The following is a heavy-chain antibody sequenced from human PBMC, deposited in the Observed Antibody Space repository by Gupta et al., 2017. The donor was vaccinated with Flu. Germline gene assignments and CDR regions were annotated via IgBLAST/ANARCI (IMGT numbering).Heavy chain of an antibody. Sequence: QLQLQESGPGRVTPSETLSLSCSVSAGAITSHTHHWGWIRRPPGKGLEWIGSVYYSGNIYYSPSLRSRAPISMDTSRNQFSLKLTSVTAADTALYYCAGGGTGYCSGDNCDTDPRVDAYDFWGPGTEVTVSS. CDR3: AGGGTGYCSGDNCDTDPRVDAYDF. CDR2: VYYSGNI. D-gene: IGHD2-15*01. J-gene: IGHJ3*01. CDR1: AGAITSHTHH. V-gene: IGHV4-39*01.